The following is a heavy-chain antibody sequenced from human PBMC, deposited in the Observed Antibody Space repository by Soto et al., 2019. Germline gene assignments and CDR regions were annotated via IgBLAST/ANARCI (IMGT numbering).Heavy chain of an antibody. Sequence: SETLSLTCTVSGGSISSYYWSWIRQPPGKGLEWIGYIYYSGSTNYNPSLKSRVTISVDTSKNQFSLKLSSVTAADTAVYYCARAPYYDFWSGYYTSWFDPWGQGTLVTVSS. CDR2: IYYSGST. D-gene: IGHD3-3*01. V-gene: IGHV4-59*01. J-gene: IGHJ5*02. CDR1: GGSISSYY. CDR3: ARAPYYDFWSGYYTSWFDP.